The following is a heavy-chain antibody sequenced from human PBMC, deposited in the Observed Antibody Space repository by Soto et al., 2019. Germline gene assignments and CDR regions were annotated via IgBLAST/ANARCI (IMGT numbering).Heavy chain of an antibody. V-gene: IGHV4-30-4*01. CDR2: IYYSGST. J-gene: IGHJ6*02. CDR3: AREDGGRSRYYGMDV. D-gene: IGHD3-16*01. CDR1: GGSISSGDYY. Sequence: QVQLQESGPGLVKPSQTLSLTCTVSGGSISSGDYYWSWIRQPPGKGLEWIGYIYYSGSTYYTPSLKSRVTISVDTSKNQFSLKLSSVTAADTAVYYCAREDGGRSRYYGMDVWGQGTTVTVSS.